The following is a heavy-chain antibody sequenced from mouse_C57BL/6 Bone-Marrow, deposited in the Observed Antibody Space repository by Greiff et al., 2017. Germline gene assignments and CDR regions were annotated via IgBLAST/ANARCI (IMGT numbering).Heavy chain of an antibody. J-gene: IGHJ2*01. D-gene: IGHD2-5*01. CDR2: INSDGGST. Sequence: EVMLVESGGGLVQPGESLKLSCESNEYEFPSHDMSWVRKTPEKRLELVAAINSDGGSTYYPDTMERRFIISRDNTKKTLYLQMSSLRSEDTALYYCARQYYSNYGRGFFDYWGQGTTLTVSS. V-gene: IGHV5-2*01. CDR3: ARQYYSNYGRGFFDY. CDR1: EYEFPSHD.